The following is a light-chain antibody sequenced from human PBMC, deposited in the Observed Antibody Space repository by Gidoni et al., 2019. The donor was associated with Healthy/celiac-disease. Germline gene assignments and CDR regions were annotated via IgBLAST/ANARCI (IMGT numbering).Light chain of an antibody. J-gene: IGKJ1*01. CDR1: QSVSSSY. V-gene: IGKV3-20*01. CDR2: GAS. Sequence: EIVLTQSPGTLSLSPGERATLSCRASQSVSSSYLTWYQQKPGQAPRLLIYGASSRAPGIPDRFSGSGSGTDCTLTISRLEPEDFAVYYCQQYGSSPRTFXQXTKVEIK. CDR3: QQYGSSPRT.